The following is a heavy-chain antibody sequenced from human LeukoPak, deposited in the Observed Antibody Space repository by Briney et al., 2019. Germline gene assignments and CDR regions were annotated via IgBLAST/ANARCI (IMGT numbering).Heavy chain of an antibody. J-gene: IGHJ5*02. CDR3: ARGLRVRGVVTTRFDP. V-gene: IGHV4-34*01. Sequence: SETLSLTCAVYGGSFSGYYWSWIRQPPGKGLERIGEINHSGSTNYNPSLKSRVTISVYTSKNQFSLKLSSVTAADTAVYYCARGLRVRGVVTTRFDPWGQGTLVTVSS. D-gene: IGHD3-3*01. CDR1: GGSFSGYY. CDR2: INHSGST.